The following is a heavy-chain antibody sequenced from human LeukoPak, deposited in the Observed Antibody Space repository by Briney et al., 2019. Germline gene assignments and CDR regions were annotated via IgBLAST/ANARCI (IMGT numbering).Heavy chain of an antibody. J-gene: IGHJ4*02. CDR3: ARDAVMGATPFYFDS. D-gene: IGHD2-15*01. Sequence: GGSLRLSCTASGFILTSYGMNWVRQAPGKGLEWVSYISSSGSNIFYADSVKGRFTISRDQAKDSVFLQMNSLRAEDTALYFCARDAVMGATPFYFDSWGQGALVTVSS. CDR1: GFILTSYG. CDR2: ISSSGSNI. V-gene: IGHV3-21*04.